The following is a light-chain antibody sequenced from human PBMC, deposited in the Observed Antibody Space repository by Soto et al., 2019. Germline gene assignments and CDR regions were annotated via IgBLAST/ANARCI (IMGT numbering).Light chain of an antibody. V-gene: IGKV3-11*01. CDR3: QQRSNWPLT. J-gene: IGKJ4*01. CDR2: DAS. Sequence: EIVLTQSPATLSLSPGERGTLSCRASQSVSSSLAWYQQKPGQAPRLLIYDASNRATGIPARFSGSGCGTDFTLTISSLEPEDFAIYYCQQRSNWPLTFGGGTKVEIK. CDR1: QSVSSS.